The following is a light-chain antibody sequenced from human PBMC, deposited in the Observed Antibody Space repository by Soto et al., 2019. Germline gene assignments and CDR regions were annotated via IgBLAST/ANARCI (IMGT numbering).Light chain of an antibody. CDR2: AAS. V-gene: IGKV1-39*01. CDR1: QSISSY. CDR3: QQSYSTLPIT. J-gene: IGKJ4*01. Sequence: DIQMTQSPSSLSASVGDRVTITCRASQSISSYLNWYQQKPGKAPKLLIYAASSLQSGVPARFSGSRSGKDFTLAISSLQPEDFATYYCQQSYSTLPITFGGGTQVEIK.